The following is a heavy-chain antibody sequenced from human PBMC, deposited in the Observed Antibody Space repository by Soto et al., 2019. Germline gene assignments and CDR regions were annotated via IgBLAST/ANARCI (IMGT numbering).Heavy chain of an antibody. Sequence: GGSLRLSCAASGFTFYSYAMSWVRQSPGKGLEWVSTIGSVGGDTYYADSVKGRFTISRDDSKNTLLLQMNSLRAEDTAVYYCVKDRMAYNSVWDPFDIWGQGTMVTVSS. V-gene: IGHV3-23*01. J-gene: IGHJ3*02. CDR1: GFTFYSYA. CDR2: IGSVGGDT. CDR3: VKDRMAYNSVWDPFDI. D-gene: IGHD1-20*01.